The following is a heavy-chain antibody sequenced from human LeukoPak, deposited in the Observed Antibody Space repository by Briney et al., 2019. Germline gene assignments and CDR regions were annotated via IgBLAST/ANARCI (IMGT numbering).Heavy chain of an antibody. Sequence: GGSLRLYCAASGFTFSSYGMHWVRQAPGKGLEWVAVIWYDGSNKYYADSVKGRFTISRDNSKNTLYLQMNSLRPEDTAVYYCARDWGRRYSSGWYGDFDYWGQGTLVTVSS. CDR3: ARDWGRRYSSGWYGDFDY. D-gene: IGHD6-19*01. J-gene: IGHJ4*02. CDR1: GFTFSSYG. CDR2: IWYDGSNK. V-gene: IGHV3-33*01.